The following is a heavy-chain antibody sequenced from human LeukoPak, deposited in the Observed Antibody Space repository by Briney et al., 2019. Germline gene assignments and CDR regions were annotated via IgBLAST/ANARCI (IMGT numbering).Heavy chain of an antibody. CDR3: ARFVVVVAAMDY. CDR2: ISYDGSNK. V-gene: IGHV3-30*04. Sequence: GRSLRLSCAASGFTFSSYAMHWVRQAPGKGLEWVAVISYDGSNKYYADSVKGRFTISRDNSKNTLYLQMNSLRAEDTAVYCCARFVVVVAAMDYWGQGTLVTVSS. J-gene: IGHJ4*02. D-gene: IGHD2-15*01. CDR1: GFTFSSYA.